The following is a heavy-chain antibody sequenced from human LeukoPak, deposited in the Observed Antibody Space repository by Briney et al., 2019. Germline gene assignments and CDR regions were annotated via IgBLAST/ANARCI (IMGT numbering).Heavy chain of an antibody. Sequence: PGGSLRLSCAASGFTFSSYSMNWVRQAPGKGLEWVSYISSSSSTIYYADYVKGRFTISRDNSKNSLYLQMNSLRVEDTAVYYCARGGAARPDFWGQGTLVTVSS. D-gene: IGHD6-6*01. J-gene: IGHJ4*02. V-gene: IGHV3-48*01. CDR3: ARGGAARPDF. CDR1: GFTFSSYS. CDR2: ISSSSSTI.